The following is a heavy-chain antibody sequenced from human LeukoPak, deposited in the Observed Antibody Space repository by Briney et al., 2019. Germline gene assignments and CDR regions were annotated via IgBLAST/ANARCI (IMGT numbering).Heavy chain of an antibody. D-gene: IGHD2-2*01. CDR3: ARDSIVVVPAGLLDP. CDR2: ISYDGSNK. Sequence: PGRSLRLSCAASGFTFSSYAMHWVRQAPGKGLEWVAVISYDGSNKYYADSVKGRFTISRDNSKNTLYLQMNSLRAEDTAVYYCARDSIVVVPAGLLDPWGQGTLVNVSS. V-gene: IGHV3-30*04. J-gene: IGHJ5*02. CDR1: GFTFSSYA.